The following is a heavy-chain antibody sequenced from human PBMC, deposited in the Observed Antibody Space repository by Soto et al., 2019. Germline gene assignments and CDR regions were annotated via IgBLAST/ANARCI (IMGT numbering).Heavy chain of an antibody. CDR1: GGSISSYY. CDR2: IYYSGST. CDR3: ARQGDYGDYDAFDI. J-gene: IGHJ3*02. Sequence: SETLSLTCTVSGGSISSYYWSWIRQPPGKGLEWIGDIYYSGSTNYNPSLKSRVTISVDTSKNQFSLKLSSVTAADTAVYYCARQGDYGDYDAFDIWGQGTMVTVSS. V-gene: IGHV4-59*08. D-gene: IGHD4-17*01.